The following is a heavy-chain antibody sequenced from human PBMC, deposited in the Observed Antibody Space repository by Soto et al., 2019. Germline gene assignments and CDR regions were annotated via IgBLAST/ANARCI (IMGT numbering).Heavy chain of an antibody. CDR3: ARESGDWPLNWFDP. J-gene: IGHJ5*02. V-gene: IGHV3-74*01. CDR1: GFNFSKHW. CDR2: ITSDGKSK. D-gene: IGHD2-21*02. Sequence: GGSLRLSCAASGFNFSKHWMHWVRQRPAEGLVWVSRITSDGKSKAYAESVKGRFAISRDNAKNTLYLQMNGLTAEDTAVYYCARESGDWPLNWFDPWGQGTLVTVSS.